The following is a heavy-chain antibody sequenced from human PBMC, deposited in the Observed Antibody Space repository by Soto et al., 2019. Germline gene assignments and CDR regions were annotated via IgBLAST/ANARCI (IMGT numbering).Heavy chain of an antibody. CDR1: GFTFSVYT. J-gene: IGHJ5*02. CDR2: ITSSGTTI. D-gene: IGHD6-6*01. Sequence: EAQLVESGGGLVQPGGSLRLSCAASGFTFSVYTMHWVRQSPGKGLEWISSITSSGTTISYADSVKGRFTIYRDNAKSSLFLQMDTLRDEDTAVYYCARDGYSTSSDWPWFDPWGQGTLVTVSS. CDR3: ARDGYSTSSDWPWFDP. V-gene: IGHV3-48*02.